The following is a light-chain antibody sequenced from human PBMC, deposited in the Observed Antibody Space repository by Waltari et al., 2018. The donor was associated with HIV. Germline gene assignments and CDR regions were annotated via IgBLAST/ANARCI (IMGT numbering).Light chain of an antibody. CDR1: HSVLFGSSNKNY. J-gene: IGKJ2*01. Sequence: DIVMTQSPDSLVVSLGERATVTCKSSHSVLFGSSNKNYLAWYQQKPGQSPKLLIYWASTRESGVPDRFTGSVSGTEFTLTLNNLQVEDVAVHYCHQYYSTPNTLGQGTKLEI. V-gene: IGKV4-1*01. CDR3: HQYYSTPNT. CDR2: WAS.